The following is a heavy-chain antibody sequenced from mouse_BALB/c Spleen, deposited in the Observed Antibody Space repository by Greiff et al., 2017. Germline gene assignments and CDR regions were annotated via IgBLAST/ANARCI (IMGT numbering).Heavy chain of an antibody. J-gene: IGHJ2*01. CDR2: ISSGGGSI. Sequence: EVQRVESGGGLVKPGGSLKLSCAASGFAFSSYDMSWVRQTPEKRLEWVAYISSGGGSIYYPDTVKGLFTISRDNAKNTLYLQMSSLKSEDTAMYFCAGHTYGNYVEVDYWGQGTTLTVSS. V-gene: IGHV5-12-1*01. CDR3: AGHTYGNYVEVDY. D-gene: IGHD2-10*02. CDR1: GFAFSSYD.